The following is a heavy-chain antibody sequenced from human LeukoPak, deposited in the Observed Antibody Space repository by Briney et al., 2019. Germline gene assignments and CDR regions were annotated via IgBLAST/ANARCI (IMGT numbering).Heavy chain of an antibody. D-gene: IGHD6-19*01. V-gene: IGHV4-59*01. J-gene: IGHJ3*02. CDR2: IYYSGST. Sequence: SETLSLTCAVYGGSFSGYYWSWIRQPPKKGLEWIGYIYYSGSTNYNPSLKSRVTISVDTSKNQFSLKLSSVTAADTAVYYCAIDRGGWEQWPLPDAFDIWGQGTMVTVSS. CDR3: AIDRGGWEQWPLPDAFDI. CDR1: GGSFSGYY.